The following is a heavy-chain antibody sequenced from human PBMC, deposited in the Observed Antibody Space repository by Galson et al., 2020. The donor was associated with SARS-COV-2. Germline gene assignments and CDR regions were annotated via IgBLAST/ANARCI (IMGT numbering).Heavy chain of an antibody. CDR3: ARVETYCGGDCYGDDYYYYMDV. CDR1: GYTFTSYD. J-gene: IGHJ6*03. CDR2: MNPNSGNT. V-gene: IGHV1-8*01. D-gene: IGHD2-21*01. Sequence: ASVKVSCKASGYTFTSYDINWVRQATGQGLEWIGWMNPNSGNTGYAQKFQGRVTMTRNTSISTAYMELSSLRSEDTAVYYCARVETYCGGDCYGDDYYYYMDVWGKGTTVTVSS.